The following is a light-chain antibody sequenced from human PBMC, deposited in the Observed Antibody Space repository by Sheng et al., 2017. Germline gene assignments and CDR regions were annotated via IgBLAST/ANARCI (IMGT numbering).Light chain of an antibody. CDR3: QQYNNWPLMYT. CDR1: QSVSSN. CDR2: DAS. J-gene: IGKJ2*01. V-gene: IGKV3D-15*01. Sequence: EVVLTQSPGTLSLSPGERGTLSCRASQSVSSNLAWYQQKPGQAPRLLIYDASKRATGIPARFSGSGSGTEFTLTISSLQSEDFAVYYCQQYNNWPLMYTFGQGTKLEI.